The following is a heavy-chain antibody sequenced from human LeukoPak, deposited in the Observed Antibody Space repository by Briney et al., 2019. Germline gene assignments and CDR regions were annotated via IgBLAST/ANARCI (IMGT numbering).Heavy chain of an antibody. D-gene: IGHD4-17*01. CDR3: ARDFATVSPDTHWYFDL. CDR2: IYYSGST. J-gene: IGHJ2*01. V-gene: IGHV4-39*07. Sequence: SETLSLTCTVSGGSISSSSHYWGWIRQPPGKGLEWIGSIYYSGSTYYNPSLKSRVTISVDTSKNQFSLKLSSVTAADTAVYYCARDFATVSPDTHWYFDLWGRGTLVTVSS. CDR1: GGSISSSSHY.